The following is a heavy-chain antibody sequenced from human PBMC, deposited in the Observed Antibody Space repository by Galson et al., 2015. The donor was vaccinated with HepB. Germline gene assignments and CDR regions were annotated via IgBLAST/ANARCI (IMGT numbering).Heavy chain of an antibody. J-gene: IGHJ4*02. Sequence: SLRLSCAASGFTFTTQAMHWVRQAPGKGLEWVSGISFGSGTTYYADSVKGRFTISRDKPKNTVFVQMNSLRVEDTAVYYCARPPFYTVNYPYFDYWGQGALVAVSS. V-gene: IGHV3-23*01. CDR2: ISFGSGTT. CDR1: GFTFTTQA. CDR3: ARPPFYTVNYPYFDY. D-gene: IGHD3-16*01.